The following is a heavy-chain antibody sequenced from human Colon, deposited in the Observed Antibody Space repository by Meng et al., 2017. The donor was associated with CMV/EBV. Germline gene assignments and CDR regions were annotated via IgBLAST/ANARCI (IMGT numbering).Heavy chain of an antibody. V-gene: IGHV3-53*01. CDR1: GFSVSNNQ. CDR2: IYSGGGT. CDR3: ARDQAAVPGTVDY. J-gene: IGHJ4*02. Sequence: GESLKISCAVSGFSVSNNQMSWLRQAQGKGLEWVSIIYSGGGTYYGYSVKDRFTISRDNSKNTVYLQMNSLRVEDTAIYYCARDQAAVPGTVDYWGQGTLVTVSS. D-gene: IGHD6-13*01.